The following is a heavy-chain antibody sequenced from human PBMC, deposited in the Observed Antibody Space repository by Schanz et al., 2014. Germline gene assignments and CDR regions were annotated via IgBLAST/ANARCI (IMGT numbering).Heavy chain of an antibody. D-gene: IGHD3-10*01. CDR2: ISASGGDT. CDR3: AKGRFGELSAFDI. V-gene: IGHV3-23*01. Sequence: EVQLLESGGGLVQPGGSLRLSCAASGFTFSSYAMSWVRQAPGKGLEWVSVISASGGDTYYADSVKGRFTISRDNSKNTLYLQMNSLRAEDTAVYDCAKGRFGELSAFDIWGQGTMVTVSS. J-gene: IGHJ3*02. CDR1: GFTFSSYA.